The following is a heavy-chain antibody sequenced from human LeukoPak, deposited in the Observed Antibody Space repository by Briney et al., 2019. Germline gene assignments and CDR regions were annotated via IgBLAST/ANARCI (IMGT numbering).Heavy chain of an antibody. CDR1: GYTFTSYD. CDR3: ARSPDILTGENFDY. D-gene: IGHD3-9*01. V-gene: IGHV1-8*03. CDR2: MNPNSGNT. Sequence: ASVKVSCKASGYTFTSYDINWVRQATGQGLEWMGWMNPNSGNTGYAQKFQGRVTITRNTSISTAYMEVSRLRSDDTAVYYCARSPDILTGENFDYWGQGTLVTVSS. J-gene: IGHJ4*02.